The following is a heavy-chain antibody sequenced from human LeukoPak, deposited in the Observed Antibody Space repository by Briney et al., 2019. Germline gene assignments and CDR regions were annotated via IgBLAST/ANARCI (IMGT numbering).Heavy chain of an antibody. CDR1: GGSISNSY. J-gene: IGHJ4*02. V-gene: IGHV4-39*01. CDR3: ARQTGSGLFLLP. Sequence: SETLSLTCTVSGGSISNSYWGWIRQPPGKGLEWIGSIYYTGNTYYNASVKSQVSISIDTSKNQFSLRLTSVTAADTAVYFCARQTGSGLFLLPGGQGTLVTVSS. CDR2: IYYTGNT. D-gene: IGHD3/OR15-3a*01.